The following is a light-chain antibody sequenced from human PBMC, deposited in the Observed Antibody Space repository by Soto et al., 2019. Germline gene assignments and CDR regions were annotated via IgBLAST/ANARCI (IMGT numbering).Light chain of an antibody. V-gene: IGKV1-9*01. CDR3: HQNNKWPLLT. CDR1: EDITNY. CDR2: DAS. Sequence: IQLTQSPSSLSASVGDRVTVTCRASEDITNYLAWYQQKVGKAPKLLIYDASTLHSGVPSRFSGSGSGTEFTLTISSLQSEDFAVYYCHQNNKWPLLTFGGGTKVDIK. J-gene: IGKJ4*01.